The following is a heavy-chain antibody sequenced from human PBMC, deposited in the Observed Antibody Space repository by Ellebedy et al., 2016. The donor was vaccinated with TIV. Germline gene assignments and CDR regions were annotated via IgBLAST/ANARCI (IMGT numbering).Heavy chain of an antibody. CDR2: INAETNLI. CDR1: GFTFRSYA. V-gene: IGHV3-48*01. Sequence: GESLKISCAASGFTFRSYAMNWVRQAPGKGLEWISHINAETNLIYYADSVKGRITVSRDNAESSLFLQMNDLRAEDTAVYYCVRDHNWAFDYWGQGTLVAVSS. CDR3: VRDHNWAFDY. J-gene: IGHJ4*02. D-gene: IGHD5-24*01.